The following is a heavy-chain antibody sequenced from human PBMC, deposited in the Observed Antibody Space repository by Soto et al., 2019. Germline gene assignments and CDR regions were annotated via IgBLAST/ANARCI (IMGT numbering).Heavy chain of an antibody. Sequence: GGSLRLSCAASGFTFSSYGMHWVRQAPGKGLEWVAVIWYDGSNKYYADSVKGRFTISRDNSKNTLYLQMNSLRAEDTAVYYCARARYSSSWYYFDYWGQGTLVTVSS. J-gene: IGHJ4*02. D-gene: IGHD6-13*01. CDR1: GFTFSSYG. CDR3: ARARYSSSWYYFDY. CDR2: IWYDGSNK. V-gene: IGHV3-33*01.